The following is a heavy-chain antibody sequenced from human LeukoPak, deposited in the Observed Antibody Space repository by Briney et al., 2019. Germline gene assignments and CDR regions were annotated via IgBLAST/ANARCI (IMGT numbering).Heavy chain of an antibody. Sequence: GGSLRLSCAASGFPFSTYAMTWVRRAPGKGLEWVSAISAGGSNTYYADSVKGRFTISRDNSKNTLYLQMNSLRADDTALYFCSNRVCNAAWGQGIRVTVSS. CDR1: GFPFSTYA. V-gene: IGHV3-23*01. CDR2: ISAGGSNT. D-gene: IGHD2/OR15-2a*01. J-gene: IGHJ5*02. CDR3: SNRVCNAA.